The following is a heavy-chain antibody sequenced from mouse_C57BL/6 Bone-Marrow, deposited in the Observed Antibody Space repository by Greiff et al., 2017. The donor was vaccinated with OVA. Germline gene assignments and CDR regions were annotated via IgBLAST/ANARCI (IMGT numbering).Heavy chain of an antibody. D-gene: IGHD1-1*01. CDR3: ARSKYYGFAY. CDR1: GYAFTNYL. J-gene: IGHJ3*01. CDR2: INPGSGGT. Sequence: QVQLKESGAELVRPGTSVKVSCKASGYAFTNYLIEWVKQRPGQGLEWIGVINPGSGGTNYNEKFKGKATLTADKSSSTAYMQLSSLTSEDSAVYFCARSKYYGFAYWGQGTLVTVSA. V-gene: IGHV1-54*01.